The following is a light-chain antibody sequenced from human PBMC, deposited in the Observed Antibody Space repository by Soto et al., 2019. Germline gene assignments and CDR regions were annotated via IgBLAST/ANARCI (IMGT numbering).Light chain of an antibody. CDR2: QTS. V-gene: IGKV3-11*01. CDR3: DKRQSWPRT. Sequence: EIVLTQSPATRSSFPGDRDTLSGRASQYINTRVAWYQHRPGQAPRLLIYQTSLRAAGIQARFRASGFGTDFTLTISDVQPEDLALYYCDKRQSWPRTFGQGTKGDIK. CDR1: QYINTR. J-gene: IGKJ1*01.